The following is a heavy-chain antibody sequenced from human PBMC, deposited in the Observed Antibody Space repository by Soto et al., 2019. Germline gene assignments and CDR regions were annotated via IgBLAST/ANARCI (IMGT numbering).Heavy chain of an antibody. CDR1: GFTFSSYG. CDR3: ARDYYDSSGYLNWFDP. Sequence: QVQLVESEGGVVQPGRSLRLSCAASGFTFSSYGVHWVRQAPGKGLEWVAVIWYDGSNKYYADSVKGRFTISRDNSKNTLYLQMNSLRAEDTAVYYCARDYYDSSGYLNWFDPWGQGTLVTVSS. CDR2: IWYDGSNK. V-gene: IGHV3-33*01. J-gene: IGHJ5*02. D-gene: IGHD3-22*01.